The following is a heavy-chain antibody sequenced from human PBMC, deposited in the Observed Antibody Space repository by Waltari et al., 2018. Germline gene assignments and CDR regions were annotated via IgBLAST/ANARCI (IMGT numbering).Heavy chain of an antibody. J-gene: IGHJ6*02. Sequence: QLQLQESGSGLVKPSQTLSLTCAVSGGSISSGGYSWSWIRQPPGKGLGWIGYIYHSGGTYYNPSLKSRVTISVDRSKNQFSLKLSSVTAADTAVYYWARAGYNYGMDVWGQGTTVTVSS. CDR1: GGSISSGGYS. CDR2: IYHSGGT. CDR3: ARAGYNYGMDV. V-gene: IGHV4-30-2*01.